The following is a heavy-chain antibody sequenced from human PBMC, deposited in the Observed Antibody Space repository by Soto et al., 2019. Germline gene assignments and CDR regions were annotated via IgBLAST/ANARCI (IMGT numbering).Heavy chain of an antibody. D-gene: IGHD2-2*01. CDR1: GYTFTGYY. Sequence: ASVRVSCRASGYTFTGYYMHWVRQAPGQGLEWMGWINPNSGGTNYAQKFQGWVTMTRDTSISTAYMELSRLRSDDTAVYYCARSTSAVVVPAATFNWFDPWGQGTLVTVSS. V-gene: IGHV1-2*04. CDR3: ARSTSAVVVPAATFNWFDP. CDR2: INPNSGGT. J-gene: IGHJ5*02.